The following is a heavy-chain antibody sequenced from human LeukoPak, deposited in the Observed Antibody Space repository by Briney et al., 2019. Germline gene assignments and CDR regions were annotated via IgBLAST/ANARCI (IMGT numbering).Heavy chain of an antibody. CDR3: ARNSVTTRYFDY. V-gene: IGHV1-69*06. CDR2: IIPIFGTA. CDR1: GGTFSSYA. J-gene: IGHJ4*02. D-gene: IGHD4-17*01. Sequence: SSVKVSCKASGGTFSSYAISWVRQAPGQGLEWMGGIIPIFGTANYAQKFQGRVTITADKSTSTAYMELSSLRSEDTAVYYCARNSVTTRYFDYWGQGILVTVSS.